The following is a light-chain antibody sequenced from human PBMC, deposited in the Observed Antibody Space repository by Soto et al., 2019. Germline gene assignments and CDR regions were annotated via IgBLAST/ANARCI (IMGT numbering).Light chain of an antibody. Sequence: PGERATLSCRASQTISNRYLAWYQQKPGQAPRLLIYGASSRAPGIPNRFSSSGSGTDFTLTISRLEPEDFAVYYCQQFGGSPPISFGQGTRLEIK. V-gene: IGKV3-20*01. CDR1: QTISNRY. CDR2: GAS. J-gene: IGKJ5*01. CDR3: QQFGGSPPIS.